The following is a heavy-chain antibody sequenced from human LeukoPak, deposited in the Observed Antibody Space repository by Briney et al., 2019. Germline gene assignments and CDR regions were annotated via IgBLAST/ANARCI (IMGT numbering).Heavy chain of an antibody. CDR2: IYTSGST. V-gene: IGHV4-4*09. CDR1: GGSISSYY. J-gene: IGHJ4*02. Sequence: SETLSLTCTVSGGSISSYYWSWIRQPPGKGLERIGYIYTSGSTNYNPSLKSRVTISVDTSKNQFSLELSSVTAADTAVYYCARHHCTNGVCYFFDYWGQGTLVTVSS. D-gene: IGHD2-8*01. CDR3: ARHHCTNGVCYFFDY.